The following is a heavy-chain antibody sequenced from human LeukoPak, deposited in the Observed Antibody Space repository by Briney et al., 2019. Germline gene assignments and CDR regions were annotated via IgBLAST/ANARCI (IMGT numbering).Heavy chain of an antibody. CDR2: IDNYGSGT. J-gene: IGHJ4*02. V-gene: IGHV3-74*01. CDR3: AREYARIDY. Sequence: GGSLRLSCAVSGFTLSSNWMHWVRQVPGKGLVWVSRIDNYGSGTSYADSVKGRFTISRDNAKNTVYLQMNSLRAEDTAVYYCAREYARIDYWGQGTLVTVSS. CDR1: GFTLSSNW.